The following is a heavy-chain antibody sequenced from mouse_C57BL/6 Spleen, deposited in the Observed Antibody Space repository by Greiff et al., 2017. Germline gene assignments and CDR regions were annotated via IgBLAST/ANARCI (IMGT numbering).Heavy chain of an antibody. J-gene: IGHJ4*01. CDR3: ANDYDRYYAMDY. Sequence: QVQLQQSGPELVKPGASVKISCKASGYAFSSSWMNWVKQRPGQGLEWIGRIYPGDGDTNYNGKFKGKATLTADKSSSTAYMQLSSLTSEDSAVYFCANDYDRYYAMDYWGQGTSVTVSS. CDR2: IYPGDGDT. V-gene: IGHV1-82*01. D-gene: IGHD2-4*01. CDR1: GYAFSSSW.